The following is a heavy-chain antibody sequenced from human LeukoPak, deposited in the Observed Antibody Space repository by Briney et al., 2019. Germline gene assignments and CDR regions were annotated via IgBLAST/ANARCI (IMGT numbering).Heavy chain of an antibody. Sequence: ASVKVSFKASGYTFTSYLIHWVRQAPGQGLEWVGRVNPSGGSTIYAQRFQGRVTMTRDTSTSTVYMELTSLRSEDTAVYYCAGSVGTAATPSVDYWGQGTLVTVSS. J-gene: IGHJ4*02. CDR1: GYTFTSYL. CDR3: AGSVGTAATPSVDY. CDR2: VNPSGGST. D-gene: IGHD2-2*02. V-gene: IGHV1-46*01.